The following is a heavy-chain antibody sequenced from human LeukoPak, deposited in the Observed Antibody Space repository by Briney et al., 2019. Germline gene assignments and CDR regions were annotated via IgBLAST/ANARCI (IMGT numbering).Heavy chain of an antibody. J-gene: IGHJ4*02. Sequence: GESLKISCQGSGYSFSSYWIGWVRQMPGKGLEWMGVIYPGDSETRYSPSFQGQVTISADKSISTAYLQWSSLKASDTAMYYCARHGYHYDSSGHYSIDYWGQGTLVTVSS. D-gene: IGHD3-22*01. CDR3: ARHGYHYDSSGHYSIDY. CDR1: GYSFSSYW. V-gene: IGHV5-51*01. CDR2: IYPGDSET.